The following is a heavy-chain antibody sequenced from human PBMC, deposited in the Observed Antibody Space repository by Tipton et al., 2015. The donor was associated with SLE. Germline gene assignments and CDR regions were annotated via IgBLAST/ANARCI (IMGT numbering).Heavy chain of an antibody. D-gene: IGHD2-2*01. V-gene: IGHV4-34*01. CDR1: GGSFSGYY. J-gene: IGHJ5*02. CDR3: ARHLIVVVPAAMGVNWFDP. CDR2: INHSGTT. Sequence: LSLTCAVYGGSFSGYYWSWIRQPPGKGLEWIGEINHSGTTHYNPSLKSRVTISVDTSKNQFSLKLSSVTAADTAVYYCARHLIVVVPAAMGVNWFDPWGQGTLVTVSS.